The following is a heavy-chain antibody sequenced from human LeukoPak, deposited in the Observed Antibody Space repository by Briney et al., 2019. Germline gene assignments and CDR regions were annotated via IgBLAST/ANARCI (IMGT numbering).Heavy chain of an antibody. CDR3: AKDDPLYCSGATCYSD. V-gene: IGHV3-23*01. D-gene: IGHD2-15*01. CDR2: ISAAGDRA. CDR1: GFTFSTYA. J-gene: IGHJ4*02. Sequence: GGSLRLSCAASGFTFSTYAMNWVRQAPGKGLEWVSAISAAGDRAYYADSVQGRFTLSRDNSKNTLYLQMSSLRAEDTAVCYCAKDDPLYCSGATCYSDWGQGTLVTVSS.